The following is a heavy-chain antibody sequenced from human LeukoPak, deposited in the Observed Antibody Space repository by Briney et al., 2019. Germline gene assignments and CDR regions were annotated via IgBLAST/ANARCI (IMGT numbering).Heavy chain of an antibody. CDR3: ASYYYGSGSYSFDY. Sequence: ASVKVSCKASGYTFTSYGIIWVRQAPGQGLEWMGWISTYNGNTNYAQKIQGRVTMTTDTSTSTAYMELRSLRSDDTAVYYCASYYYGSGSYSFDYWGQGTLVTVSS. V-gene: IGHV1-18*01. CDR1: GYTFTSYG. CDR2: ISTYNGNT. D-gene: IGHD3-10*01. J-gene: IGHJ4*02.